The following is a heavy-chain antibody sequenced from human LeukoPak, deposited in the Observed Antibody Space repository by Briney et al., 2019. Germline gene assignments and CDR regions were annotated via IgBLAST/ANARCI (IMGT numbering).Heavy chain of an antibody. CDR2: IKQDGSEK. CDR1: GFTFSSYW. CDR3: ATDPHGYIAAAGN. Sequence: GGSLRLSCAASGFTFSSYWMSWVRQAPGKGLEWVANIKQDGSEKYYVDSVKGRFTISRDNAKNSLYLQMNSLRAEDTAVYYCATDPHGYIAAAGNWGQGTLVTVSS. J-gene: IGHJ4*02. V-gene: IGHV3-7*01. D-gene: IGHD6-13*01.